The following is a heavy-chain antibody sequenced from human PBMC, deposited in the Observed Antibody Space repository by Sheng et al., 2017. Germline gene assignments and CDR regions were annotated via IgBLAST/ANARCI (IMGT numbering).Heavy chain of an antibody. CDR1: GFTFSSYS. CDR2: ISSTSSYI. Sequence: EVQLVESGGGLVKPGGSLRLSCAASGFTFSSYSMNWVRQAPGKGLEWVSSISSTSSYIYSADSVKGRFTISRDNAENSLSLQMDSLRAEDTAVYYCATLGGSYPMYYFDYVGQGTLVTVSS. V-gene: IGHV3-21*01. CDR3: ATLGGSYPMYYFDY. D-gene: IGHD1-26*01. J-gene: IGHJ4*02.